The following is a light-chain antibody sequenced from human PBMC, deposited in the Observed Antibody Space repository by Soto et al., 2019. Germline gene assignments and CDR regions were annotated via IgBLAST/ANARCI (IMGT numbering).Light chain of an antibody. V-gene: IGKV1-5*01. Sequence: DIQMTQSPSTLSASVGDRVTITCRASQSISSWLGWYQQKPGKAPKLLIYDASSLESGVPSRFSGSGSGTEFTLTISSLQPDDFATYYCQQYNSYLYTFGQGNKLEIK. CDR1: QSISSW. CDR2: DAS. J-gene: IGKJ2*01. CDR3: QQYNSYLYT.